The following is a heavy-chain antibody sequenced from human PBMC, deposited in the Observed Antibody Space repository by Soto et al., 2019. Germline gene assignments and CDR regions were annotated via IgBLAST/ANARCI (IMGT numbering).Heavy chain of an antibody. CDR3: ARGRKVRDGSGGSCYTVYFDY. Sequence: SVTLSLTCAVYGGSFSGYYWSWIRQPPGKGLEWIGEINHSGSTNYNPSLKSRVTISVDTSKNQFSLKLSSVTAADTAVYYCARGRKVRDGSGGSCYTVYFDYWGQGTLVSAAS. CDR1: GGSFSGYY. J-gene: IGHJ4*02. D-gene: IGHD2-15*01. CDR2: INHSGST. V-gene: IGHV4-34*01.